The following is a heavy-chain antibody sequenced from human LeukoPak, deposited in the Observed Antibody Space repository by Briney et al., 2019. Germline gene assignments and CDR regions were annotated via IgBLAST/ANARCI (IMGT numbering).Heavy chain of an antibody. V-gene: IGHV3-30*04. Sequence: GGSLRLSCAASGFTFSSYTMHWVRQAPGPGLKWVAVISYDGSNKYYADSVKGRFTISRDNSKNTLYLQMNSLRAEDTAVYYCARDSSYYDTSDYFDYWGQGTLVTVSS. CDR3: ARDSSYYDTSDYFDY. D-gene: IGHD3-22*01. CDR1: GFTFSSYT. J-gene: IGHJ4*02. CDR2: ISYDGSNK.